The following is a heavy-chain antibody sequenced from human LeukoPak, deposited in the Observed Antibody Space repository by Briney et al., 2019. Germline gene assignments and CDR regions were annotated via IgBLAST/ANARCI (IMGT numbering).Heavy chain of an antibody. CDR2: TYYSGST. CDR3: ARVGTGDGDYYFDY. V-gene: IGHV4-61*01. J-gene: IGHJ4*02. CDR1: GGSVSSGSYY. D-gene: IGHD4-17*01. Sequence: PSETLSLTCTVSGGSVSSGSYYWSWIRQPPGKGLEWIGYTYYSGSTNYNPSLKSRVTISVDTSKNQFSLKLSSVTAADTAVYYCARVGTGDGDYYFDYWGQGTLVTVSS.